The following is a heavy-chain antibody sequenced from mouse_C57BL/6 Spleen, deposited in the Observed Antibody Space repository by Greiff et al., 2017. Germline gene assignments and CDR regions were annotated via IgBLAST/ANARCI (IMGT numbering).Heavy chain of an antibody. Sequence: VQLQQSGPGLVQPSQSLSITCTVSGFSLTSYGVHWVRQSPGKGLEWLGVIWSGGSTDYNAAFISRLSISKDNSKSQVFFKMNSLQADDTAIYYCARGYYGSTSFAYWGQGTLVTVSA. CDR3: ARGYYGSTSFAY. CDR2: IWSGGST. CDR1: GFSLTSYG. D-gene: IGHD1-1*01. J-gene: IGHJ3*01. V-gene: IGHV2-2*01.